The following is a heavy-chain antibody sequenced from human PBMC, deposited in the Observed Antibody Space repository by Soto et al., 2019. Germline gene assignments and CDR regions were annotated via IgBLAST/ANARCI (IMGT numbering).Heavy chain of an antibody. J-gene: IGHJ3*01. CDR2: IRSSSSYI. V-gene: IGHV3-21*01. Sequence: EVQLVESGGGLVKPGGSLRLSCAASGFTFSSYSMNWVRQAPGKGLEWVSSIRSSSSYIYYADSVKGRFTISRDNAKNALYLQMNSLRAEDTAVYYCARDREGVGAALFWGQGTMVTVSS. CDR3: ARDREGVGAALF. D-gene: IGHD2-15*01. CDR1: GFTFSSYS.